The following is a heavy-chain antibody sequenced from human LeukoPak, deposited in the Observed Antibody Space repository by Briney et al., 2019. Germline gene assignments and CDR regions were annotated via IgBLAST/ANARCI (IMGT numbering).Heavy chain of an antibody. CDR2: IYYSGST. D-gene: IGHD6-13*01. Sequence: SETLSLTCTVSGYSISSGYYWSWIRQPAGKGLEWIGYIYYSGSTNYNPSLKSRVTISVDTSKNQSSLKLSSVTAADTAVYYCARLVGSSSYYFDNWGQGTLVTVSS. CDR1: GYSISSGYY. V-gene: IGHV4-61*10. CDR3: ARLVGSSSYYFDN. J-gene: IGHJ4*02.